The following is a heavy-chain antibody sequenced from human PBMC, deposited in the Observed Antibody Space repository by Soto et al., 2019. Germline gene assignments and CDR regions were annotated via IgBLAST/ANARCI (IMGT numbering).Heavy chain of an antibody. CDR1: GFTFSSYW. V-gene: IGHV3-74*01. Sequence: EVQLVESGGGLVQPGGSLRLSCAASGFTFSSYWMHWVRQAPGKGLVWVSRINSGGSTTNYADSVKGRFTISRDNAKNKLYQQMNILSAEDTAVYYCSRGQVGSYNWNSGGWGQGTLVTVSS. CDR3: SRGQVGSYNWNSGG. CDR2: INSGGSTT. D-gene: IGHD1-7*01. J-gene: IGHJ4*02.